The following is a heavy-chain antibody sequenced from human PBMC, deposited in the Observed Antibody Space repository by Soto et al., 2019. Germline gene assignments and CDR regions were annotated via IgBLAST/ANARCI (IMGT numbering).Heavy chain of an antibody. CDR1: GFTFSSYA. J-gene: IGHJ4*02. CDR3: ASSPYYDILTGYPPPFDY. Sequence: QVQLVESGGGVVHPGRSLRLSCAASGFTFSSYAMHWVRQAPGKGLEWVAVISYDGSNKYYADSVKGRFTISRDNSKNTLYLQMNSLRAEDTAVYYCASSPYYDILTGYPPPFDYWGQGTLVTVSS. CDR2: ISYDGSNK. V-gene: IGHV3-30-3*01. D-gene: IGHD3-9*01.